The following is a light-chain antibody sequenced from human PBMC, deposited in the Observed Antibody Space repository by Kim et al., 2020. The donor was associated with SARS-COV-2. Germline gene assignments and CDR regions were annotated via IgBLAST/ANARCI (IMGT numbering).Light chain of an antibody. CDR2: DAA. J-gene: IGKJ4*01. CDR3: QQRGNWPPALT. CDR1: HKIDIN. V-gene: IGKV3-11*01. Sequence: PGESATLSCRARHKIDINLGWYQQTPGQPPRLLIYDAAIRADGIPDRFSGSGAGTDFTLTIGSLAPEDFAVYYCQQRGNWPPALTFGGGTKVDIK.